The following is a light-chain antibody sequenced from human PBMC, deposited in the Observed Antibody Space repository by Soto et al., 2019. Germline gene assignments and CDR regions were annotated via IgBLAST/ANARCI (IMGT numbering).Light chain of an antibody. V-gene: IGKV1-39*01. J-gene: IGKJ4*01. Sequence: DIQMTQSPTSLSAPVGDSVTITCRASQNIKKFLNWYQQKPGTAPKLLIYTASSVQAGFPSRFSGSGSGTDFILTISNLQPEDFATYSCQQAFSAPLTFSGGTRVEI. CDR1: QNIKKF. CDR2: TAS. CDR3: QQAFSAPLT.